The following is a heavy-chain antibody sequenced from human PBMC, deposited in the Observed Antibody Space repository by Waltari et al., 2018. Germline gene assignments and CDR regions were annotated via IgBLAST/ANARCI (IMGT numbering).Heavy chain of an antibody. CDR2: IYTRWST. Sequence: QVQLQESGPGLVKPSETLSLTCPVSGGSISSYYWSWIRQPAGKGLEWIGRIYTRWSTNYNPSLKSRVTMSVDTSKNQFSLKLSSVTAADTAVYYCARDRAMVRGVYFNWFDPWGQGTLVTVSS. CDR1: GGSISSYY. D-gene: IGHD3-10*01. V-gene: IGHV4-4*07. J-gene: IGHJ5*02. CDR3: ARDRAMVRGVYFNWFDP.